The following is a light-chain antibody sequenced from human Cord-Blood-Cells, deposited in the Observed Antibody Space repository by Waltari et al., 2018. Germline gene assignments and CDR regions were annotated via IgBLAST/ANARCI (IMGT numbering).Light chain of an antibody. CDR1: QRVSSY. Sequence: EIVLTQSPATLSLSPGERATLSCRASQRVSSYLAWYQQKPGQAPRLLIYDASNRATGIPARFSGSGSGTDFTLTISSLEPEDFAVYYCQQRSNWLPFTFGPGTKVDIK. V-gene: IGKV3-11*01. J-gene: IGKJ3*01. CDR2: DAS. CDR3: QQRSNWLPFT.